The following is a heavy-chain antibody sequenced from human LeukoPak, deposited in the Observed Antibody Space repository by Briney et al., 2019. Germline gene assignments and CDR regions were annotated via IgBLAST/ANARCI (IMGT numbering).Heavy chain of an antibody. CDR3: AKQLGYCSDGSCYFPY. CDR1: GFTFSSSA. V-gene: IGHV3-23*01. Sequence: GGSLRLSCAASGFTFSSSAMSWVRQAPGKGLEWVSAISNNGGYTYYADSVQGRFSISRDNSKSTLCLQMNSLRAEDTAVYYCAKQLGYCSDGSCYFPYWGQGTLVTVFS. D-gene: IGHD2-15*01. J-gene: IGHJ4*02. CDR2: ISNNGGYT.